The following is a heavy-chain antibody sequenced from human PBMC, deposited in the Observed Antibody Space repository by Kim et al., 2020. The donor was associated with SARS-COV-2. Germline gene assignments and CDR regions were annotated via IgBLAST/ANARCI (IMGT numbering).Heavy chain of an antibody. CDR2: ISGSGGST. D-gene: IGHD5-18*01. CDR1: GFTFSSYA. V-gene: IGHV3-23*01. CDR3: AKHAQSTAMVGGDFDY. Sequence: GGSLRLSCAASGFTFSSYAMSWVRQAPGKGLEWVSAISGSGGSTYYADSVKGRFTISRDNSKNTLYLQMNSLRAEDTAVYYCAKHAQSTAMVGGDFDYWGQGTLVTVSS. J-gene: IGHJ4*02.